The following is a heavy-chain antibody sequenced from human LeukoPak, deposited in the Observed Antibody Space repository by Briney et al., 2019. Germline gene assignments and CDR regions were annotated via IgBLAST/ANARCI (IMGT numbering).Heavy chain of an antibody. J-gene: IGHJ5*02. Sequence: SETLSLTCTVSGGSICSYYWSWIRQPAGKGLEWIGRIYTSGSTNYNPSLKSRVTMSVDTSKNQFSLKLSSVTATDTAVYYCARQAVVYGSGISGWFDPWGQGTLVTVSS. D-gene: IGHD3-10*01. CDR2: IYTSGST. V-gene: IGHV4-4*07. CDR3: ARQAVVYGSGISGWFDP. CDR1: GGSICSYY.